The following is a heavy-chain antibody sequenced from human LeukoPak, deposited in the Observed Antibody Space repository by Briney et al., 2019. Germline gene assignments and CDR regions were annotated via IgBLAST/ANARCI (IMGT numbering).Heavy chain of an antibody. CDR3: ARDSYGPGSSGPEYYFDY. V-gene: IGHV3-48*04. Sequence: GGSLRLSCAASGFTFSSYSMNWVRQAPGKGLEWVSYISSSSSTIYYADSVKGRFTISRDNAKNSLYLQMNSLRAEDTAVYYCARDSYGPGSSGPEYYFDYWGQGTLVTVSS. CDR1: GFTFSSYS. CDR2: ISSSSSTI. J-gene: IGHJ4*02. D-gene: IGHD3-10*01.